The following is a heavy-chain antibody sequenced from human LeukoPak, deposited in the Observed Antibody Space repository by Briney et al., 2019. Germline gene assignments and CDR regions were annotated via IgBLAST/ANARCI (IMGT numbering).Heavy chain of an antibody. V-gene: IGHV3-23*01. D-gene: IGHD7-27*01. CDR1: GFTFSSYT. Sequence: GGSLRLSCTASGFTFSSYTMSWVRQAPGKGLKWASAITTGGPNTYYADSVKGRFTVSRDDSKNTLYLQMNSLRAEDTAVYYCAKDGGLWVSAHWGDSWGRGTLVTVSS. J-gene: IGHJ4*02. CDR3: AKDGGLWVSAHWGDS. CDR2: ITTGGPNT.